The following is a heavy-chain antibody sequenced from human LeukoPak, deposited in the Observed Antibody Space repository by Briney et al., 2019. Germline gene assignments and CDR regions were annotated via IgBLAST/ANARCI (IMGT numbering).Heavy chain of an antibody. J-gene: IGHJ1*01. CDR2: IIPIFGTA. V-gene: IGHV1-69*01. CDR3: ARDISGSCSGGTCFGYFQY. Sequence: SVKVSCKASGGTFSSYAISWVRQAPGQGLEWMGGIIPIFGTANYAQKFQGRVTITADESTSTAYLELSSLRSEDTAVYYCARDISGSCSGGTCFGYFQYWGQGTLVTVSS. CDR1: GGTFSSYA. D-gene: IGHD2-15*01.